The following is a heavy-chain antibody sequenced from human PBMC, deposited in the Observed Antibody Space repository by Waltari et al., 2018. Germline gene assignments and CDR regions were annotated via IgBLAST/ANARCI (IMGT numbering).Heavy chain of an antibody. Sequence: EVQLVESGGGLVQPGGSLRLSCAASGFTFSSYAMSWVRQAPGKGLEWVSAISGSGGSTYYADSVKGRFTISRDNSKNTLYLQMNSLRAEDTAVYYCARSYYYDSSGYYPPDYWGQGTLVTVSS. CDR1: GFTFSSYA. J-gene: IGHJ4*02. CDR2: ISGSGGST. D-gene: IGHD3-22*01. CDR3: ARSYYYDSSGYYPPDY. V-gene: IGHV3-23*04.